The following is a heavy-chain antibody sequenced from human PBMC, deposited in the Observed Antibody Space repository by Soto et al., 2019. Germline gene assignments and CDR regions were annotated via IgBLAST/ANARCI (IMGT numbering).Heavy chain of an antibody. CDR2: INPNSGGT. J-gene: IGHJ6*02. CDR3: ARSLTEGYCTITGCYTRPLYGMDV. D-gene: IGHD2-2*02. CDR1: GYTFTGYY. Sequence: ASVKVSCKASGYTFTGYYIHWLRQAPGQGLEWMGWINPNSGGTNYAQKFQGRVTVTRDTPTSTAYMELSRLTSDDTAVYYCARSLTEGYCTITGCYTRPLYGMDVWGQGTTVTVSS. V-gene: IGHV1-2*02.